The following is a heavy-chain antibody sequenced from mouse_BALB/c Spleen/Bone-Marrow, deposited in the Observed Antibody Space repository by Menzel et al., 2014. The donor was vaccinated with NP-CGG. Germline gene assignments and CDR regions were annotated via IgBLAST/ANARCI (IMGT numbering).Heavy chain of an antibody. CDR3: VRGNYGNYVDYFDF. D-gene: IGHD2-1*01. V-gene: IGHV5-6-3*01. CDR2: INSDGGST. Sequence: EVKVVDSGGGLVQPGGSLKLSCAASGFTFSNYGMSWVRQTPDKRLELVATINSDGGSTYYPDSVKGRFTIYRDTAKNTLYLQTSSLKSEETAMYYCVRGNYGNYVDYFDFWGQGTTLTVSS. CDR1: GFTFSNYG. J-gene: IGHJ2*01.